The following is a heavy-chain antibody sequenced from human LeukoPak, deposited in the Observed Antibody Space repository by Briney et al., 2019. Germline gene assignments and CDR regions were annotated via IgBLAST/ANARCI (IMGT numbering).Heavy chain of an antibody. V-gene: IGHV3-11*04. CDR1: GFTFSDYY. Sequence: GGSLRLSCAASGFTFSDYYMSWIRQAPGKGLEWVSYISSSGSTIYYADSVKGRFTISRDNAKNSLYLQMNSLRAEDTAVYYCARDYRPHHSSSWYWAIYYYYYMDVWGKGTTVTVSS. J-gene: IGHJ6*03. CDR3: ARDYRPHHSSSWYWAIYYYYYMDV. D-gene: IGHD6-13*01. CDR2: ISSSGSTI.